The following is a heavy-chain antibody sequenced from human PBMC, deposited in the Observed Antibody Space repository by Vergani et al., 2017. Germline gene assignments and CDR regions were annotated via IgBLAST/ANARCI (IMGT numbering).Heavy chain of an antibody. J-gene: IGHJ4*02. CDR1: GFTFSSYA. Sequence: EVQLLESGGGLVQPGGSLRLSCAASGFTFSSYAMSWVRQAPGKGLEWVSAISGSGGSTYYADSVKGRFTISRDNSKNTLYLQMNSLRAEETAVYYCAKYRIGDSNTFDYWGQGTLVTVSS. V-gene: IGHV3-23*01. CDR2: ISGSGGST. CDR3: AKYRIGDSNTFDY. D-gene: IGHD2-21*02.